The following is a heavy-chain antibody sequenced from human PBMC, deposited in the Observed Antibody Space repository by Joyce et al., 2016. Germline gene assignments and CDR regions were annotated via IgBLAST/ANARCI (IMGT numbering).Heavy chain of an antibody. CDR2: INPDRGDT. Sequence: QVQLVQSGAEVKNPGASVKVSCKASGFSFSGYYIHWVLQAPGQGLEWMGWINPDRGDTIYAQKFQGRVTMTRDTSISTVYLELGRLTSDDTALYYCAREYGGTFYFDYWGQVTLVTVSS. J-gene: IGHJ4*02. CDR1: GFSFSGYY. V-gene: IGHV1-2*02. CDR3: AREYGGTFYFDY. D-gene: IGHD4-23*01.